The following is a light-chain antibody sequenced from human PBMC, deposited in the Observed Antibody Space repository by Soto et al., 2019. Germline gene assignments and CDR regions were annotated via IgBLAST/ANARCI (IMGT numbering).Light chain of an antibody. Sequence: QPVLTQPPSASGTPGQRVTISCSGSSSNIGSNPVNWYQQLPGTAPKLLIYSNNQRPSWVPDRFSGSKSGTSASLAISALQSEDEADYYCAAWDSSLNAHLLFGGGTKLTVL. CDR3: AAWDSSLNAHLL. CDR1: SSNIGSNP. V-gene: IGLV1-44*01. CDR2: SNN. J-gene: IGLJ2*01.